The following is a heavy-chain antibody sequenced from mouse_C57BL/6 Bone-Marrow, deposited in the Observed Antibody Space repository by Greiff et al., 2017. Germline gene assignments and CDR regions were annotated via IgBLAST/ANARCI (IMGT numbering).Heavy chain of an antibody. V-gene: IGHV5-6*01. CDR3: AVFITTRDFDY. Sequence: EVHLVESGGDLVKPGGSLKLSCAASGFTFSSYGMSWVRQTPDKRLEWVATISSGGSYTYYPGSVKGRFTISRDNAKNTLYLQMSSLKSEDTAMYYCAVFITTRDFDYWGQGTTLTVSS. J-gene: IGHJ2*01. CDR2: ISSGGSYT. CDR1: GFTFSSYG. D-gene: IGHD1-1*01.